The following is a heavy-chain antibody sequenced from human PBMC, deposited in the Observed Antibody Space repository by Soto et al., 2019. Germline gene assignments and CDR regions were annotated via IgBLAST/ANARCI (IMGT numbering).Heavy chain of an antibody. V-gene: IGHV3-23*01. D-gene: IGHD6-19*01. CDR1: GFTFGSYA. Sequence: GGSLRLSCAASGFTFGSYAMSWVRQAPGKGLEWVSAISGSGGSTYYADSVKGRFTISRDNSKNTLYLQMNSLRAEDTAVYYCAKDWLRGYSSGWTVYYFDYWGQGTLVTVSA. J-gene: IGHJ4*02. CDR3: AKDWLRGYSSGWTVYYFDY. CDR2: ISGSGGST.